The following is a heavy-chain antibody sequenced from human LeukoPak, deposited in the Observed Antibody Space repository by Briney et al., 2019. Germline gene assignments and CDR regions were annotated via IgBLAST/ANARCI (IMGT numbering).Heavy chain of an antibody. CDR2: ISSSSNNI. CDR1: GFTFNTYT. V-gene: IGHV3-21*01. Sequence: GRSLILSCAASGFTFNTYTMNWVRQAPGKGLEWVSSISSSSNNINYADSVKGRFTISRDNAMNSVHLQMNSLRVEDTAVYYCARGYQRPDYWGQGTLITVSS. D-gene: IGHD2-2*01. CDR3: ARGYQRPDY. J-gene: IGHJ4*02.